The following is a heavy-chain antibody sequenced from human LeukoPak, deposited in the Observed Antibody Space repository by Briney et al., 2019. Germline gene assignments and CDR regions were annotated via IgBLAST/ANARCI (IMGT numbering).Heavy chain of an antibody. D-gene: IGHD1-26*01. CDR1: GYSFTSYW. Sequence: GESLKISCKGSGYSFTSYWIGWVRQMPGKGLEWMGIIYPGVSDSRYSPSFQGQVTISADKSISTAYLQWSSLKASDTAMYYCARQGGSYSNPLDDWGQGTLVTVSS. CDR3: ARQGGSYSNPLDD. J-gene: IGHJ4*02. V-gene: IGHV5-51*01. CDR2: IYPGVSDS.